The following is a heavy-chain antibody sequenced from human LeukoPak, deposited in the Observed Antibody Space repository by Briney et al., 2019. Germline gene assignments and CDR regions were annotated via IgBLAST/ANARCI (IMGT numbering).Heavy chain of an antibody. CDR2: ISTYTGYS. D-gene: IGHD6-19*01. J-gene: IGHJ4*02. V-gene: IGHV1-18*01. CDR1: GYTFTSSG. CDR3: AKNSSGGYSDY. Sequence: ASVKASCKASGYTFTSSGISWVRQAPGQGLEWMGWISTYTGYSKYAQNLQGRVTMTADTSTSTAYIELSSLRSDDTAVYYCAKNSSGGYSDYWGQGTLVTVSS.